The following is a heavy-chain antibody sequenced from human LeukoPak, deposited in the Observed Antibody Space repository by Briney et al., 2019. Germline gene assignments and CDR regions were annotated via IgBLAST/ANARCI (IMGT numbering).Heavy chain of an antibody. D-gene: IGHD3-22*01. CDR2: ISGSGGST. CDR3: AKDDLDSSGYRLFDY. Sequence: GGSQRLSCAASGFTFSSYAKSWVRQAPGKGLEWVSAISGSGGSTYYADSVKGRFTISRDNSKNTLYLQMNSLRAEDTAVYYCAKDDLDSSGYRLFDYWGQGTLVTVSS. CDR1: GFTFSSYA. J-gene: IGHJ4*02. V-gene: IGHV3-23*01.